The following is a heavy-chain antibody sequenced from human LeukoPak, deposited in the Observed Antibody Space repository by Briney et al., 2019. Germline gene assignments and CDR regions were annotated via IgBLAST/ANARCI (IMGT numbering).Heavy chain of an antibody. D-gene: IGHD3-3*01. Sequence: ASVKVSRKASGYTFTSYGISWVRQAPGHGLEWMGWISAYNGNTNYAQKLQGRVTMTTDTSTSTAYMELRSLRSDDTAVYYCARGTVLEWLLDYWGQGTLVTVSS. J-gene: IGHJ4*02. V-gene: IGHV1-18*01. CDR2: ISAYNGNT. CDR1: GYTFTSYG. CDR3: ARGTVLEWLLDY.